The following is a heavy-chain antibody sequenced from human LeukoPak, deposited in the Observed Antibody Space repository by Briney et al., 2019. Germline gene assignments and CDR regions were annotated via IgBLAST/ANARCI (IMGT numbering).Heavy chain of an antibody. CDR3: ARDSSAYGGNLDY. J-gene: IGHJ4*02. V-gene: IGHV1-69*13. Sequence: SVKVSCKASGGTFSSYAISWVRQAPGQGLEWMGGIIPIFGTANYAQKFQGRVTITADECTSTAYMELSSLRSEDTAVYYCARDSSAYGGNLDYWGQGTLVTVSS. CDR2: IIPIFGTA. CDR1: GGTFSSYA. D-gene: IGHD4-23*01.